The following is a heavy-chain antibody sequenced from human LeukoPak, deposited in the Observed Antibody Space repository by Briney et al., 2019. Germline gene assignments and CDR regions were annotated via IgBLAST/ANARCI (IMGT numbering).Heavy chain of an antibody. CDR2: ISGSGGST. V-gene: IGHV3-23*01. Sequence: GGSLRLSCAASGFTFSSSAMSWVRQAPGKGLEWVSSISGSGGSTYYADSVKGRFTISRDNSKNTLYLQMNSLRAEDTAVYYCAKDWSVVPGRGFDPWGQGTLVTVSS. J-gene: IGHJ5*02. D-gene: IGHD2-15*01. CDR1: GFTFSSSA. CDR3: AKDWSVVPGRGFDP.